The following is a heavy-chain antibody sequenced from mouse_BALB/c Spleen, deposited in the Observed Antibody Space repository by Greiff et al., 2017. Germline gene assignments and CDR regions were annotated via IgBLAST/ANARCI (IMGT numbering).Heavy chain of an antibody. V-gene: IGHV1-67*01. Sequence: QFPLQQSGPELVRPGVSVKISCKGSGYTFTDYAMHWVKQSHAKSLEWIGVISTYSGNTNYNQKFKGKATMTVDKSSSTAYMELARLTSEDSAIYYCAKIYDGYPASYYFDYWGQGTTLTVSS. CDR3: AKIYDGYPASYYFDY. CDR2: ISTYSGNT. J-gene: IGHJ2*01. CDR1: GYTFTDYA. D-gene: IGHD2-3*01.